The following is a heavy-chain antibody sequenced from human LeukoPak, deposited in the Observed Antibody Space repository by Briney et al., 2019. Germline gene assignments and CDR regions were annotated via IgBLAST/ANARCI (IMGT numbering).Heavy chain of an antibody. V-gene: IGHV3-11*04. J-gene: IGHJ6*04. Sequence: PGGSLRLSCAASGFTFSDYYMSWIRQAPGKGLEWVSYISSSGSTIYYADSVKGRFTISRDNAKNSLYLQMNSLRAEDTAVYYCTSPDSSGYLDVWGKGTTVTVSS. D-gene: IGHD3-22*01. CDR2: ISSSGSTI. CDR3: TSPDSSGYLDV. CDR1: GFTFSDYY.